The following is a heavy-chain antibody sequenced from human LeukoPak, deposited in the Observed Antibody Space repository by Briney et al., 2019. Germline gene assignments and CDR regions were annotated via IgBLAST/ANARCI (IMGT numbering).Heavy chain of an antibody. Sequence: PGGSLRLSCSASGFTFSSYAMHWVRQAPGKGLEYVSAISSNGGSTYYADSVKGRFTISRDNSKNTLYLHMHSLRAEDTAVYYCARVGDGDYFDYWGQGTLVTVSS. V-gene: IGHV3-64*04. CDR1: GFTFSSYA. CDR2: ISSNGGST. J-gene: IGHJ4*02. CDR3: ARVGDGDYFDY.